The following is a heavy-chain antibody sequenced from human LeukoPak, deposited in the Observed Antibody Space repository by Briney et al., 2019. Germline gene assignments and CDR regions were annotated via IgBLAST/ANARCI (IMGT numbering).Heavy chain of an antibody. CDR2: ITPTSTTI. V-gene: IGHV3-48*04. D-gene: IGHD3-3*01. CDR3: ARVVSGVTGGDY. CDR1: GFSFSTYN. Sequence: HAGGSLRLSCAASGFSFSTYNMIWVRQAPGKGLECISYITPTSTTIHYADSVKGPFAVSRDNANSLLYLQMNSLRVEDTAVYYCARVVSGVTGGDYWGQGTLVSVSS. J-gene: IGHJ4*02.